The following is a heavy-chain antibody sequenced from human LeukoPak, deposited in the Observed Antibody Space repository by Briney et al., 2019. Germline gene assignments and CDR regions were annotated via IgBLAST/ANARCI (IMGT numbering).Heavy chain of an antibody. J-gene: IGHJ4*02. Sequence: ASVKVSCKASGYTFTSYAMNWVRQATGQGLEWRGWINTNTGNPTYAQRFTGRFVFSLDTSVSTAYLQISSLKAEDTAVYYCARDLSGELVILPDYWGQGTLVTVSS. CDR2: INTNTGNP. V-gene: IGHV7-4-1*02. CDR1: GYTFTSYA. CDR3: ARDLSGELVILPDY. D-gene: IGHD6-13*01.